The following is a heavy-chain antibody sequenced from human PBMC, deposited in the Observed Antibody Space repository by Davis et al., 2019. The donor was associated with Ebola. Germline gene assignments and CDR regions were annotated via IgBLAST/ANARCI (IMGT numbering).Heavy chain of an antibody. J-gene: IGHJ4*02. Sequence: PSETLSLTCTVSGVSIIDHYWSCIRQSPGKGLEWTGYIDYRGRSTYKPSLRSRITISVDTSKNQISLNLTPVTAADTAVYYCARLSMATRQPLFDYWGQGTLVTVSS. V-gene: IGHV4-59*11. CDR3: ARLSMATRQPLFDY. CDR2: IDYRGRS. CDR1: GVSIIDHY. D-gene: IGHD6-6*01.